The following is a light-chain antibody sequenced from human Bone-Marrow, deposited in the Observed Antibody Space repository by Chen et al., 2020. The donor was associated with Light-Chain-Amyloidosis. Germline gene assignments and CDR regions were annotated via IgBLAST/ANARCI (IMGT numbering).Light chain of an antibody. V-gene: IGKV3-11*01. CDR1: QSVSNY. J-gene: IGKJ5*01. Sequence: EIELTKSPATLSLSPGERATLSCRASQSVSNYLVWYQQKPGQAPRLLMYDASNRAAGIPARFSGSGSGTDFTLTVSVLEPEDFAVYYCQQRSIWPPTFGQGTRLEIK. CDR3: QQRSIWPPT. CDR2: DAS.